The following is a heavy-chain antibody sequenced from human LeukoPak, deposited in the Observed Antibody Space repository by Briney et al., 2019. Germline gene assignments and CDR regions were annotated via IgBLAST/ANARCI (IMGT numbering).Heavy chain of an antibody. CDR2: IYYSGST. Sequence: SETLSLTCTGPGRSISSYYWSSIRQPPGKGLEWIGYIYYSGSTNYNPSLKSRVTISVDTSKNQFSLKLSSVPAADTAVYYCARELAVGGHFDYWGQGTLVTVSS. CDR1: GRSISSYY. J-gene: IGHJ4*02. D-gene: IGHD6-19*01. V-gene: IGHV4-59*01. CDR3: ARELAVGGHFDY.